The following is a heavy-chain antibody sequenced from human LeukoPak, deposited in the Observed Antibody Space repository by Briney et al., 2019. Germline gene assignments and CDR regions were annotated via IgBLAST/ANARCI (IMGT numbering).Heavy chain of an antibody. V-gene: IGHV1-69*05. D-gene: IGHD5-18*01. CDR1: GGTLSNST. CDR3: ARENSGDTATDAFDI. Sequence: GSSVKVSCKASGGTLSNSTISWVRLAPGQGLEWKGGIIPIFGTANYAQKFQGRVTITTNESTSTAYMELSSLRSEDTAVYYCARENSGDTATDAFDIWGQGTMVTVSS. CDR2: IIPIFGTA. J-gene: IGHJ3*02.